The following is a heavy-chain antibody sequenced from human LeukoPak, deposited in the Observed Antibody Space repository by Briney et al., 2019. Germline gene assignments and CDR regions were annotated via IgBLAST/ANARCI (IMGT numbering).Heavy chain of an antibody. CDR2: INPGNIT. J-gene: IGHJ4*02. CDR1: GFTFSSSF. Sequence: GGFLRLSCVASGFTFSSSFMDWVRQVPGKGLAWVSRINPGNITTYADSVKGRFTISRDNAKNTLYLQMNSLRAEDTAVYYCARPFYFDSIDIWGQGTLVTVSS. CDR3: ARPFYFDSIDI. V-gene: IGHV3-74*01. D-gene: IGHD3-22*01.